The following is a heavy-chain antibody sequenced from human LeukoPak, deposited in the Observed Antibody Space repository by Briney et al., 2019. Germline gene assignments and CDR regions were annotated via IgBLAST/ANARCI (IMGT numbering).Heavy chain of an antibody. CDR2: INPNSGGT. CDR3: ARDPTLVVPAAPLLVSYMDV. V-gene: IGHV1-2*02. Sequence: DSVKVSCKASGYTFTGYYMHWVRQAPGQGLELMGWINPNSGGTNYAQKFQGRVTMTRDTSISTAYMELSRLRSDDTAVYYCARDPTLVVPAAPLLVSYMDVWGKGTMVTVSS. J-gene: IGHJ6*03. CDR1: GYTFTGYY. D-gene: IGHD2-2*01.